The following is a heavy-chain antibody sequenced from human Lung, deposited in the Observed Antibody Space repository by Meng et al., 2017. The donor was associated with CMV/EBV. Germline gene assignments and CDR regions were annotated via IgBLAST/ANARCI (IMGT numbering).Heavy chain of an antibody. CDR3: ARDLGYSSSWYFQYYFDG. D-gene: IGHD6-13*01. CDR2: INPSDNTT. CDR1: GYTLTNYY. V-gene: IGHV1-46*01. J-gene: IGHJ4*02. Sequence: SVXVSXXASGYTLTNYYIHWVRQAPGQGLEWMGIINPSDNTTIYAQKFQGRVTMTRDTSTSTVYMELSSLRSDDTALYYCARDLGYSSSWYFQYYFDGWGQVTXVTGAS.